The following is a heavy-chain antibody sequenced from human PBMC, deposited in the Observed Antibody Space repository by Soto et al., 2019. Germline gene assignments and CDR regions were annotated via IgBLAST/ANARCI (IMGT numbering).Heavy chain of an antibody. J-gene: IGHJ3*02. CDR3: ARGKFYAFDI. CDR2: IDHSGTT. CDR1: GVSICIPNR. V-gene: IGHV4-4*02. Sequence: SETLSLTCAVSGVSICIPNRWAWVRQAPGKGLEWIGEIDHSGTTNYNPSLNSRVTISLDRSKNQFSLRLSSVAAADTAVYFCARGKFYAFDIWGQGTMVTVSS.